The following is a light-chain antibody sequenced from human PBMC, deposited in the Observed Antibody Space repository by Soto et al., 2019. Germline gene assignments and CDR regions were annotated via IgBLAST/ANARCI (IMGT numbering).Light chain of an antibody. Sequence: EIVLTQSPATLSLSPGERATLSCRASQSVSTSLVWYQQKPGQAPRLLIYDASNRATGIPARFSGSGSGTDFTLTISSLEPEDVAVYYCQQRSNWPPTFGGGTKVEIK. V-gene: IGKV3-11*01. J-gene: IGKJ4*01. CDR2: DAS. CDR3: QQRSNWPPT. CDR1: QSVSTS.